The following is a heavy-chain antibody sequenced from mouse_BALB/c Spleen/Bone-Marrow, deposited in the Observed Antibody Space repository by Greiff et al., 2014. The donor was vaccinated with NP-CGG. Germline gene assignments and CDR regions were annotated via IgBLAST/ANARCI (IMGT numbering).Heavy chain of an antibody. Sequence: LQQSGGGLVKSGGSLKLSCAASGFTFNSYGMSWVRQTPEKRLEWVATISGGGSYTFYPDSVKGRFTISRDNAKNNLYLQLSSLGSEDTALYYCARHAYYDQTEVSFVYWGQGTLVTVSA. CDR3: ARHAYYDQTEVSFVY. J-gene: IGHJ3*01. CDR1: GFTFNSYG. D-gene: IGHD2-4*01. CDR2: ISGGGSYT. V-gene: IGHV5-9-2*01.